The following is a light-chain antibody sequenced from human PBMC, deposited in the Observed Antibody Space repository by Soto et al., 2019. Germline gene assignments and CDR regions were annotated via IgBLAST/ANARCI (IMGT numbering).Light chain of an antibody. J-gene: IGKJ4*01. CDR3: QHDDYRPHT. CDR1: QSVSTD. Sequence: EILMTQSPATLSVSPGEGATLSCRASQSVSTDLARYQQKAGQTPRLLIHGVSTRAPATPASFSGSGSGAELTITISRQQHEYSAFYYRQHDDYRPHTFGGGTKVEIK. V-gene: IGKV3-15*01. CDR2: GVS.